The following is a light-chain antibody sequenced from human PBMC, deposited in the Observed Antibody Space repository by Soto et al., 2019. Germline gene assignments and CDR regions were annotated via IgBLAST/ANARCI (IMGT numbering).Light chain of an antibody. J-gene: IGKJ1*01. V-gene: IGKV1-5*01. CDR2: DAS. CDR1: QTISGR. Sequence: DIQMTQFPSTLSASVGDTVSVTCRASQTISGRLAWYQHQPGKAPHLIIYDASTLESGVSSRFSGSGSGTEFTLTINRLQTHDFATYSCQQYETYHRTFGQGTKVEVK. CDR3: QQYETYHRT.